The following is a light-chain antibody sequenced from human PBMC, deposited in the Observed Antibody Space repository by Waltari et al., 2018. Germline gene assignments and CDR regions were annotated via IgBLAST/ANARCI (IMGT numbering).Light chain of an antibody. Sequence: QSALTQPASVSGSPGQSITISCTGTSGDVGGYNYVSWFQQQPGKVPKLIFSDVSNRPSGVSDRFSGSKSGNTASLTISGLQAEDEASYYCASYTNSDSEVFGGGTKVTVL. CDR3: ASYTNSDSEV. CDR2: DVS. J-gene: IGLJ3*02. CDR1: SGDVGGYNY. V-gene: IGLV2-14*01.